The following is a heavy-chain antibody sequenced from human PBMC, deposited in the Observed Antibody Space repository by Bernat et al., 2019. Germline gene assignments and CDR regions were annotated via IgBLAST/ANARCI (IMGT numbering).Heavy chain of an antibody. V-gene: IGHV3-53*02. CDR2: IYSGGST. CDR3: ARDKGDYLKENYYYYYMDV. J-gene: IGHJ6*03. Sequence: EVQLVETGGGLIQPGGSLRLSCAASGFTVSSNYVSWVRQAPGKGLEWVSVIYSGGSTYYADSVKGRFTISRDNSKNTLYLQMNSLRAEDTAVYYCARDKGDYLKENYYYYYMDVWGKGTTVTVSS. CDR1: GFTVSSNY. D-gene: IGHD4-17*01.